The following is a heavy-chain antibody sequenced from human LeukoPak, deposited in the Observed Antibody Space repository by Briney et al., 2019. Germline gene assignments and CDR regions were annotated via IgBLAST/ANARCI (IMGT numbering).Heavy chain of an antibody. Sequence: GGSLRLSCVASGFTLSSHNINWVRQAPGKGLEWVSHISSSGSITYYGDSVKGRITISRDNAKNSVSLYMNSLRAEDSAVYYCARPGVTAFDIWGQGTMVTVSS. V-gene: IGHV3-48*01. CDR1: GFTLSSHN. J-gene: IGHJ3*02. CDR3: ARPGVTAFDI. CDR2: ISSSGSIT. D-gene: IGHD3-16*02.